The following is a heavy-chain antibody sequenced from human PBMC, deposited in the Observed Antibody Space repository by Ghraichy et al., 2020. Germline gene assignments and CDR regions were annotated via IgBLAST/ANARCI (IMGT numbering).Heavy chain of an antibody. D-gene: IGHD6-13*01. J-gene: IGHJ4*02. V-gene: IGHV1-69*13. Sequence: SVKVSCKASGGTFSSYAISWVRQAPGQGLEWIGGIIPIFGTANYAQKFQGRVTITADESTSTAYMELSSLRSEDTAVYYCARSLLYEQQLVGSFDYWGQGTLVTVSS. CDR1: GGTFSSYA. CDR3: ARSLLYEQQLVGSFDY. CDR2: IIPIFGTA.